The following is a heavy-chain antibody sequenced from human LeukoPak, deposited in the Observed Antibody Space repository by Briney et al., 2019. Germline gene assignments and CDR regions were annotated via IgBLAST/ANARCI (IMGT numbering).Heavy chain of an antibody. CDR2: IHTNGMT. CDR1: GDSISSGAFY. J-gene: IGHJ4*02. D-gene: IGHD1-26*01. V-gene: IGHV4-61*02. CDR3: ARGRPYSGTYYFDY. Sequence: SETLSLTCTVSGDSISSGAFYWTWIRQPAGKGLEWIGRIHTNGMTKFSPSLETRVAISVDMSKNQLSLKLTSVTAADTATYYCARGRPYSGTYYFDYWGQGTLVTVSS.